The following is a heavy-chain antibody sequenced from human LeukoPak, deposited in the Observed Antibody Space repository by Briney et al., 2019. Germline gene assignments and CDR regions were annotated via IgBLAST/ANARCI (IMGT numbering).Heavy chain of an antibody. CDR2: IYTSGST. CDR1: GGSISSYY. Sequence: SETLSLTCTVSGGSISSYYWSWIRQPAGKGLEWIGRIYTSGSTNYNPSLKSRVTMSVDTSKNQFSLKLSSVTAADTAVYYCARGGGITMVRGVIRSHSGWFDPWGQGTLVTVSS. V-gene: IGHV4-4*07. D-gene: IGHD3-10*01. CDR3: ARGGGITMVRGVIRSHSGWFDP. J-gene: IGHJ5*02.